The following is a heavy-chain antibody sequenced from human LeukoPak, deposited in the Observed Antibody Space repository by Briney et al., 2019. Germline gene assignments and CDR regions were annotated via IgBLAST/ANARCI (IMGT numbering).Heavy chain of an antibody. CDR2: ISAYNGNT. Sequence: ASVKVSCKASGYTFTSYGINWVRQAPGQGLEWMGWISAYNGNTNYAQELQGRVTMTTDTSTTTAYMELGSLRSDDTAVYYCARGVAVAPAGAFDIWGQGTMVTVSS. CDR3: ARGVAVAPAGAFDI. CDR1: GYTFTSYG. V-gene: IGHV1-18*01. D-gene: IGHD6-19*01. J-gene: IGHJ3*02.